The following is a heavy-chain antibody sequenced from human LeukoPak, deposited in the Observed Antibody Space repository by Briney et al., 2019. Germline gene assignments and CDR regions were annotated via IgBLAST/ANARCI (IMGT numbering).Heavy chain of an antibody. CDR2: INHSGST. CDR1: GGSFSGYY. D-gene: IGHD3-10*01. CDR3: ARRWAPSMVRGVMNFDY. J-gene: IGHJ4*02. Sequence: PSETLSLTCAVYGGSFSGYYWSWIRQPPGKGLEWIGEINHSGSTNYNPSLKSRVTISVDTSKNQFSLKLSSVTAADTAVYYCARRWAPSMVRGVMNFDYWGQGTLVTVSS. V-gene: IGHV4-34*01.